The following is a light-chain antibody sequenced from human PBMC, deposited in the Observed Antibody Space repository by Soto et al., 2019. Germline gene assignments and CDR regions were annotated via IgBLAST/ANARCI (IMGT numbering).Light chain of an antibody. J-gene: IGKJ1*01. V-gene: IGKV3-20*01. CDR1: QSLNSFY. CDR3: QQYDISPRT. CDR2: GSS. Sequence: EIVLTQSPGTLSLSPGERATLSCRASQSLNSFYLAWYQQKPGQAPRLLIYGSSNRATGIPDRFSGSGSGIHFTLTISRLDPEDFAVYYCQQYDISPRTFGQGTKVEVK.